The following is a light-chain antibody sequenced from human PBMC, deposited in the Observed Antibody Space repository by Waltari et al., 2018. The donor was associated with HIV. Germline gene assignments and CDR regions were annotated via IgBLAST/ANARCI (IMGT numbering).Light chain of an antibody. Sequence: SYELTQPPSVSVSPGQTASITCSGDKLEDKYVCWYQQKPGQSPGLVLYKDRERPSGIPQRFSGSNSGNTATLTISGTQATDEADYFCQAWDGSNGVFGGGTK. V-gene: IGLV3-1*01. CDR2: KDR. CDR1: KLEDKY. CDR3: QAWDGSNGV. J-gene: IGLJ3*02.